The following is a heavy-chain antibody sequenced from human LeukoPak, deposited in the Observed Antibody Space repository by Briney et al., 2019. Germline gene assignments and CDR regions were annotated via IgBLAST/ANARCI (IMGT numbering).Heavy chain of an antibody. V-gene: IGHV4-59*01. CDR3: ARDREYSGSYYRYFDY. D-gene: IGHD1-26*01. CDR1: GDSISSFF. J-gene: IGHJ4*02. Sequence: PSETLSLTCTVSGDSISSFFWSWIRQPPGKGLEWIGYISYSGSTNYNPSLKSRVTISLDTSKNQFSLRLSSVTAADTAVYYCARDREYSGSYYRYFDYWGQGALVTVSS. CDR2: ISYSGST.